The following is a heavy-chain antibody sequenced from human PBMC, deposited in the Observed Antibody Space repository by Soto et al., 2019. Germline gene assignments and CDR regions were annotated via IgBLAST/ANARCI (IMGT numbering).Heavy chain of an antibody. D-gene: IGHD5-12*01. Sequence: LSLTCTVSGGSISRYYWSWIRQPPGKGLEWIGYIYYSGSTNYNPSLKSRVTISVDTSKNQFSLKLSSVTAADTAVYYCARAGLSEGAMDVWGQGTTVTVSS. V-gene: IGHV4-59*01. CDR3: ARAGLSEGAMDV. CDR2: IYYSGST. J-gene: IGHJ6*02. CDR1: GGSISRYY.